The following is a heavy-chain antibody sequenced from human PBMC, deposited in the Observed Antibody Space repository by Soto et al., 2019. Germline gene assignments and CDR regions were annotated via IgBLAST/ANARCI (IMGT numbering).Heavy chain of an antibody. CDR1: GYTFSNYY. J-gene: IGHJ6*02. Sequence: ASVKVSCKASGYTFSNYYMHWVRQAPGQGLEWMGIINPTDGSTTYAQKFQGRVTMTKDTSTSTFYMELSSLRPDDTAVYYCTRDRDYGMDVWGQGTTVTVSS. V-gene: IGHV1-46*03. CDR2: INPTDGST. CDR3: TRDRDYGMDV.